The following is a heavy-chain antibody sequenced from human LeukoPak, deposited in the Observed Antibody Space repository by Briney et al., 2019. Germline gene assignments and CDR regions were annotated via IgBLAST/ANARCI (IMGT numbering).Heavy chain of an antibody. Sequence: PSETLSLTCTVSGGSISGSSYYWGWIHQPPGKGLEWIGSIYYSGSTYYNPSLKSRVTISVDTSKNQFSLKLSSVTAADTAVYYCASRIDFDIWGQGTMVTVSP. D-gene: IGHD2-15*01. CDR1: GGSISGSSYY. V-gene: IGHV4-39*07. CDR3: ASRIDFDI. CDR2: IYYSGST. J-gene: IGHJ3*02.